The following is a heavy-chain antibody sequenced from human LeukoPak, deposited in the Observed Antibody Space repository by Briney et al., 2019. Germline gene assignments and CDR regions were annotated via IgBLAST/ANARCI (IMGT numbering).Heavy chain of an antibody. V-gene: IGHV1-18*01. D-gene: IGHD3-22*01. CDR2: ITTYNGNT. CDR3: ARDYYDSSGYYYDAFDI. Sequence: ASVKLSCKASGYTFTSYGISWVRQAPGQGLEWMGWITTYNGNTNYAQKLQGRVTMTTDTTTNTAYMELRSLRSDDTAVYYCARDYYDSSGYYYDAFDIWGQGTMVTVSS. CDR1: GYTFTSYG. J-gene: IGHJ3*02.